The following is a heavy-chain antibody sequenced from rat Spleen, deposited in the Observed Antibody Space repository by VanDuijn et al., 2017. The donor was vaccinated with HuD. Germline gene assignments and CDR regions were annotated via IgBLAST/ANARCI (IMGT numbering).Heavy chain of an antibody. Sequence: EVQLVESGGGLLQPGRSLKLSCVASGFTFSSYWMYWIRQAPGEGLQWLSSISPDGGSTYYPDSVKGRFTISRDNAKSTLYLQMDSLRSEDTATYYCARRYDFDFWGQGVMVTVSS. CDR3: ARRYDFDF. V-gene: IGHV5-58*01. CDR1: GFTFSSYW. CDR2: ISPDGGST. J-gene: IGHJ2*01. D-gene: IGHD2-1*01.